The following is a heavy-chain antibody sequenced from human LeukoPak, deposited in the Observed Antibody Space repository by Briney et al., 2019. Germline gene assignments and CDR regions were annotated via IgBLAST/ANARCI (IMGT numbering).Heavy chain of an antibody. CDR2: INPNSGGT. Sequence: GASVKVSCKASGYTFTGYYMHWVRQAPGQGLEWMGWINPNSGGTNYAQKFQGRVTMTRDTSISTACMELSRLRSDDTAVYYCARDHYDSSGYYFDYWGQGTLVTVSS. CDR3: ARDHYDSSGYYFDY. J-gene: IGHJ4*02. V-gene: IGHV1-2*02. D-gene: IGHD3-22*01. CDR1: GYTFTGYY.